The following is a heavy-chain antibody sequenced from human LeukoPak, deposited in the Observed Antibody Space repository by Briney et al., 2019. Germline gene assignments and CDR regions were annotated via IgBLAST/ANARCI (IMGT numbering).Heavy chain of an antibody. CDR3: ARDPYSYYGSGSYSSY. J-gene: IGHJ4*02. D-gene: IGHD3-10*01. CDR1: GGSISSSSYY. CDR2: IYYSGST. Sequence: SETLSLTCTVSGGSISSSSYYWGWIRQPPGKGLEWIGSIYYSGSTYYNPSLKSRVTISVDTAKNQFSLKLSSVTAADTAVYYCARDPYSYYGSGSYSSYWGQGTLVTVSS. V-gene: IGHV4-39*07.